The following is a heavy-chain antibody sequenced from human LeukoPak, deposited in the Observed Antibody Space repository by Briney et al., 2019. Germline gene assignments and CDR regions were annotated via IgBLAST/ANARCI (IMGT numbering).Heavy chain of an antibody. CDR3: AKEADYDILPGLNSFDY. CDR1: GFTFSSYG. D-gene: IGHD3-9*01. CDR2: IRYDGSNK. V-gene: IGHV3-30*02. J-gene: IGHJ4*02. Sequence: GGSLRLSCAASGFTFSSYGMHWVCQAPGKGLEWVAFIRYDGSNKYYADSVRGRFTISRDNSKNTLYLQMNSLRAEDTAVYYCAKEADYDILPGLNSFDYWGQGTLVTVSS.